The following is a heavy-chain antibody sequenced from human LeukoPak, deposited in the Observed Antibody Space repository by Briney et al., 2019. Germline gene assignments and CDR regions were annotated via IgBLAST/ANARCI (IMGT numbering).Heavy chain of an antibody. D-gene: IGHD5-12*01. Sequence: GESLKISCKGSGYSFTSYWIGWVRQMPGKGLEWMGIIYPGDSDTRYSPSFQGQVTISADKSISTAYLQWSSLKASDTAMYYCARPSGGYDFAEGFVYWGQGTLVTVSS. CDR1: GYSFTSYW. J-gene: IGHJ4*02. CDR3: ARPSGGYDFAEGFVY. V-gene: IGHV5-51*01. CDR2: IYPGDSDT.